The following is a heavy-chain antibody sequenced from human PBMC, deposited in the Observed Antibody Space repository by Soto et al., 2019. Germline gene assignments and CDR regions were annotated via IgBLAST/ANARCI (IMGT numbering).Heavy chain of an antibody. CDR1: GGSMSSYY. Sequence: QVQLQESGPGLMKPSETLSLTCTVSGGSMSSYYWSWIRQPPGKGLEWIGHIYYSGSTNYNPSLKSRVTILVDTSKNQCSLKLSSVTAADTAVYYGARGDGYNLYWGQGTLVTVSS. D-gene: IGHD5-12*01. V-gene: IGHV4-59*01. J-gene: IGHJ4*02. CDR3: ARGDGYNLY. CDR2: IYYSGST.